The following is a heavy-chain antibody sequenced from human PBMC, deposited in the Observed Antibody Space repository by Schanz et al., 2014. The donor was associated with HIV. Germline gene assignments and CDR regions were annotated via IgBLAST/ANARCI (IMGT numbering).Heavy chain of an antibody. Sequence: QVQLQESGPGLVKSSETLSLTCTVSGGSVSSGSYYWSWIRQPPGKGLEWIGYIYYSGSTNYNPSLKSRVTISVDTAKSQFSLQLSSVTAADTAVYFCARVSWGSSWSLDYWGQGTLVTVSS. D-gene: IGHD6-13*01. CDR2: IYYSGST. CDR3: ARVSWGSSWSLDY. J-gene: IGHJ4*02. CDR1: GGSVSSGSYY. V-gene: IGHV4-61*01.